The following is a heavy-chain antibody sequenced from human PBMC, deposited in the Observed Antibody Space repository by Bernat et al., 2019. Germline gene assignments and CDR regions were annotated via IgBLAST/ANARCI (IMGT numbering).Heavy chain of an antibody. D-gene: IGHD3-22*01. Sequence: QLQLQESGPGLVKPSETLSLTCTVSGGSISSSSYYWGWIRQPPGKGLEWIGSIYYSGSTYYNPSLKSRVTISVDTSKNQFSLKLSSVTAADTVVYYCARHLHYYDSSGYYYYYYGMDVWGQGTTVTVSS. V-gene: IGHV4-39*01. CDR2: IYYSGST. J-gene: IGHJ6*02. CDR3: ARHLHYYDSSGYYYYYYGMDV. CDR1: GGSISSSSYY.